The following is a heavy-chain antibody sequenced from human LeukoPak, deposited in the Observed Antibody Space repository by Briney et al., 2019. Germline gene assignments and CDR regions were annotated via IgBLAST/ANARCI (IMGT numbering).Heavy chain of an antibody. D-gene: IGHD2-2*01. Sequence: TGGSLRLSCAASGFTFSSYEMNWVRQAPGKGLEWVSAISGSGASTYYADSVKGRFTISRDNSKNTLYLQMNSLRAEDTAIYYCAKAALRYQLLSSLDYWGQGTLVTVSS. CDR3: AKAALRYQLLSSLDY. J-gene: IGHJ4*02. V-gene: IGHV3-23*01. CDR2: ISGSGAST. CDR1: GFTFSSYE.